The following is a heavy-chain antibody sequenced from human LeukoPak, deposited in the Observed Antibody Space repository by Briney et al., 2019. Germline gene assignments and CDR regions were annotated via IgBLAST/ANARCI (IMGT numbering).Heavy chain of an antibody. Sequence: VASVTVSCKASGYTFTSYAMHWVRQAPGQRLEWMGWINAGNGNTKYSQKFQGRVTTTRDTSASTAHMGLSSLRSEDTAVYYCARDLDYWGQGTLVTVSS. CDR3: ARDLDY. CDR2: INAGNGNT. V-gene: IGHV1-3*01. J-gene: IGHJ4*02. CDR1: GYTFTSYA.